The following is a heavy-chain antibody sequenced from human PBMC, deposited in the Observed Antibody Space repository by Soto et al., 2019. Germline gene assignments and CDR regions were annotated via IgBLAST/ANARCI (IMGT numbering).Heavy chain of an antibody. J-gene: IGHJ3*02. CDR1: GGSISSGGYY. CDR3: ARETHCSGGSCYLSAFDI. D-gene: IGHD2-15*01. V-gene: IGHV4-31*03. CDR2: IYYSGST. Sequence: SETLSLTCTVSGGSISSGGYYWSWIRQHPGKGLEWIGYIYYSGSTYYNPSLKSRVTISVDTSKNQFSLKLSSVTAADTAVYYCARETHCSGGSCYLSAFDIWGQGTMVTVSS.